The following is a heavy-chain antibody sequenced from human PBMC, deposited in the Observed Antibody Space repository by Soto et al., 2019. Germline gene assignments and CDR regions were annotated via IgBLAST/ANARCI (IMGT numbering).Heavy chain of an antibody. J-gene: IGHJ6*02. CDR3: AKDHYGSAIYGMDV. CDR1: GFSFEDYA. V-gene: IGHV3-9*01. CDR2: IAWNSDII. Sequence: EVQLVESGGGLVQPGRSLTLSCAASGFSFEDYAMHWVRQAPGKGLEWVSGIAWNSDIIGYADSVKGRFTISRDNGKNSLYLQMSSLRPEDTALYYCAKDHYGSAIYGMDVWGQGTTVTVSS. D-gene: IGHD3-10*01.